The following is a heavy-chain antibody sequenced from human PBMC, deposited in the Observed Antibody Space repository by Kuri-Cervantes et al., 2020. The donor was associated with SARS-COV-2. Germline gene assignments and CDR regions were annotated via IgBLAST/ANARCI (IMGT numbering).Heavy chain of an antibody. D-gene: IGHD2-8*01. CDR3: ASRLGGMRSYYFDY. CDR1: GSSISSSYY. J-gene: IGHJ4*02. Sequence: SETLSLTCAASGSSISSSYYWGWIRQPPGKGLEWIGSIYYSGSTYYNPSLKGRVTISVDTSKNQFSLKLSSVTAADTAGYYCASRLGGMRSYYFDYWGQGTLVTVSS. CDR2: IYYSGST. V-gene: IGHV4-38-2*01.